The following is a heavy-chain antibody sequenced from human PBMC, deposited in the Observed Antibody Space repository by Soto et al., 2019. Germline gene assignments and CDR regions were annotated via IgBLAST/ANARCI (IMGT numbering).Heavy chain of an antibody. V-gene: IGHV1-46*01. CDR3: ARDLLAYDSSGSLQPLFDY. CDR2: INPSGGST. J-gene: IGHJ4*02. Sequence: ASVKVSCKASGYTFTSYYMHWVRQAPGQGLEWMGIINPSGGSTSYAQKFQGRVTMTRDTSTSTVYMELSSLRSEDTAVYYCARDLLAYDSSGSLQPLFDYWGQGTLVTVSS. D-gene: IGHD3-22*01. CDR1: GYTFTSYY.